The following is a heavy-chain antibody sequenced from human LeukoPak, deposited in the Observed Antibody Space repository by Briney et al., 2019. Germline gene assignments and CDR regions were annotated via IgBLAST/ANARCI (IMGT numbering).Heavy chain of an antibody. CDR1: GDTFTGYC. CDR3: ARSLVVGGTYLSH. V-gene: IGHV1-2*02. Sequence: ASVKVSCKASGDTFTGYCIHWVRQAPGQGLEWMGWINAYNGNTNYAQKLQGRVIMTRDTSISTAYMELSRLRSDDTAVYYCARSLVVGGTYLSHWGQGTLVTVSS. J-gene: IGHJ4*02. D-gene: IGHD1-26*01. CDR2: INAYNGNT.